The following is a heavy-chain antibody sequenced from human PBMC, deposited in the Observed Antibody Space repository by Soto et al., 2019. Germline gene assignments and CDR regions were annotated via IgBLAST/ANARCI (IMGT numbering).Heavy chain of an antibody. CDR2: VSDSGLNT. Sequence: PGGSLRLSCAASGFSFSSYAMSWVRQAPGKGLEWVSAVSDSGLNTDYADSVKGRFSISRDNSKNTVSLHMNSLRAEDTALYYCAKDRSRSTSGYLFYYWGQGTPVPVSS. CDR1: GFSFSSYA. V-gene: IGHV3-23*01. J-gene: IGHJ4*02. CDR3: AKDRSRSTSGYLFYY. D-gene: IGHD5-18*01.